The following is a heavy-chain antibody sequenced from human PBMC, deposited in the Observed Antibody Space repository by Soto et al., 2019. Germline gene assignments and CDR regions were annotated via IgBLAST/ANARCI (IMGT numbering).Heavy chain of an antibody. CDR2: IAYDGINK. CDR1: GFTFSYYA. D-gene: IGHD3-16*02. CDR3: ARVPSAIRLGEVSYFEC. J-gene: IGHJ4*02. Sequence: QVQLVESGGGVVQPGRSLRLSCAASGFTFSYYAMHWVRQAQGKELEWVAVIAYDGINKYYADSVKGRFTIPRDNSKNTLNLHMKSLRAEDTAVYYFARVPSAIRLGEVSYFECWGQGTLVTV. V-gene: IGHV3-30-3*01.